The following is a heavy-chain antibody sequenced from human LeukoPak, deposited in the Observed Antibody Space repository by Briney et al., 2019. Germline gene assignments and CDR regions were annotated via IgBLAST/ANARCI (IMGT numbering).Heavy chain of an antibody. J-gene: IGHJ6*03. CDR2: ISYDGSNK. Sequence: PGGSLRLSCAASGFTFSSYGMHWVRQAPGKGLEWVAVISYDGSNKYYADSVKGRFTISRDNSKNTLYLQMNSLRAEDTAVYYCVLPPQPKAYYYYMDVWGKGTTVTVSS. V-gene: IGHV3-30*03. CDR1: GFTFSSYG. CDR3: VLPPQPKAYYYYMDV. D-gene: IGHD2-15*01.